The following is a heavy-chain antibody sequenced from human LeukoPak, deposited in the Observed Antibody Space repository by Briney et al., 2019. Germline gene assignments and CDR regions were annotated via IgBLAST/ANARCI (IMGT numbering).Heavy chain of an antibody. CDR3: AKDYYDSSGYIGEFDY. V-gene: IGHV3-74*01. D-gene: IGHD3-22*01. CDR1: GFTFSNYW. Sequence: GGSLRLSCAASGFTFSNYWMHWVRQAPGEALMWVSRIKSDGSSTTYADSVKGRFTISRDNAKNTLYLQMNSLRAEDTAVYYCAKDYYDSSGYIGEFDYWGQGTLVTVSS. CDR2: IKSDGSST. J-gene: IGHJ4*02.